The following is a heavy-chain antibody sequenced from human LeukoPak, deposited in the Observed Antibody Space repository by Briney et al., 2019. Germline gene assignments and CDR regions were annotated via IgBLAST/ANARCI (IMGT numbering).Heavy chain of an antibody. CDR3: ARGDCSSTSCYTPFADY. Sequence: PGESLKISCKGSGYSFTSYWIGWVRQMPGKGLEWMGIIYPGDSDTRYSPSFQGQFTISADKSISTAYLQWSSLKASDTAMYYCARGDCSSTSCYTPFADYWGQGTLVTVSS. V-gene: IGHV5-51*01. CDR2: IYPGDSDT. D-gene: IGHD2-2*02. J-gene: IGHJ4*02. CDR1: GYSFTSYW.